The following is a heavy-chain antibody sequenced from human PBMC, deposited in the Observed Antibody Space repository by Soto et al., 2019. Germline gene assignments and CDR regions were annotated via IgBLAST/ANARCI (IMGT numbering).Heavy chain of an antibody. J-gene: IGHJ6*02. Sequence: ASVKVSCKXSGYTFTSYYMHWVRQAPGQGLEWMGIINPSGGSTSYAQKFQGRVTMTRDTSTSTVYMELSSLRSEDTAVYYCAREGAAAGGYYYGMDVWGQGTLVTVSS. CDR3: AREGAAAGGYYYGMDV. CDR1: GYTFTSYY. CDR2: INPSGGST. D-gene: IGHD6-13*01. V-gene: IGHV1-46*01.